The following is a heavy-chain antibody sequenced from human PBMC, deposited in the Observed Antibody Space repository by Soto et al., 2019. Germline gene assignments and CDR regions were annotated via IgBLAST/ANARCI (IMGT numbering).Heavy chain of an antibody. CDR2: ISGSGGST. CDR3: AKDIAGTPFFYFDY. J-gene: IGHJ4*02. CDR1: VFTFSSYA. V-gene: IGHV3-23*01. Sequence: GALRVSCAASVFTFSSYAMSWVRQAPGKGLEWVSAISGSGGSTYYADSVKGRFTISRDNSKNTLYLQMNSLRAEDTAVYYCAKDIAGTPFFYFDYWGQGTLVTVSS. D-gene: IGHD1-7*01.